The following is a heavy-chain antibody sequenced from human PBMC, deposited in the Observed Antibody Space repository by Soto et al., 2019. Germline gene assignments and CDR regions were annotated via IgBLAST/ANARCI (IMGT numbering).Heavy chain of an antibody. CDR2: INPNSGGT. Sequence: ASVKVSCKASGYTFTGYYMHWVRQAPGQGLEWMGWINPNSGGTNYAQKFQGRVTMTRDTSTSTVYMELSSLRSEDTAVYYCARDLCSSASCYNPDGMDVWGQGTTVTVSS. D-gene: IGHD2-2*02. J-gene: IGHJ6*02. CDR1: GYTFTGYY. CDR3: ARDLCSSASCYNPDGMDV. V-gene: IGHV1-2*02.